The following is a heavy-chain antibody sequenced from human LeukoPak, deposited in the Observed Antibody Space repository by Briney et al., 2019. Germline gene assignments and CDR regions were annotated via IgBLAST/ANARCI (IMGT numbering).Heavy chain of an antibody. CDR3: ARGRLRLGELSLLFDY. D-gene: IGHD3-16*02. J-gene: IGHJ4*02. CDR1: GYTFTSYD. V-gene: IGHV1-8*01. CDR2: MNPNSGNT. Sequence: GASVKVSCKASGYTFTSYDINWVRQATGQGLEWMGWMNPNSGNTGYAQKFQGRVTMTRNTSISTAYMELSSLRSEDTAVYYCARGRLRLGELSLLFDYWGQGTLVTVSS.